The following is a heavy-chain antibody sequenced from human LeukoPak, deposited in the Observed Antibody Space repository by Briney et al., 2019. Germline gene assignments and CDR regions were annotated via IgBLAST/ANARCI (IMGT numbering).Heavy chain of an antibody. Sequence: VASVKVSCKAFGYTFTNYGISWVRQAPGQGLEWMGWMNPNSGNTGYAQKFQGRVTMTRNTSISTAYMELSSLRSEDTAVYYCARAGGYCGRISCPYYFDYWGQGSLVAVSS. CDR3: ARAGGYCGRISCPYYFDY. CDR1: GYTFTNYG. V-gene: IGHV1-8*02. J-gene: IGHJ4*02. D-gene: IGHD2-15*01. CDR2: MNPNSGNT.